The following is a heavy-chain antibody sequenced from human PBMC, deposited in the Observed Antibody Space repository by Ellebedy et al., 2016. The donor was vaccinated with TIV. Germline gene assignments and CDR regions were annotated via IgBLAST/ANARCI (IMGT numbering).Heavy chain of an antibody. J-gene: IGHJ4*02. CDR1: GFTFSSYW. CDR2: INQHGSDI. CDR3: ARGLFSTPGRDVY. Sequence: PGGSLRLSCAASGFTFSSYWMNWVRQAPGKGLPWVANINQHGSDINYVDSVRGRFSISRDNAKDSLYLQMNSLRVDDTAIYYCARGLFSTPGRDVYWGQGTLVTVSS. V-gene: IGHV3-7*03. D-gene: IGHD1-1*01.